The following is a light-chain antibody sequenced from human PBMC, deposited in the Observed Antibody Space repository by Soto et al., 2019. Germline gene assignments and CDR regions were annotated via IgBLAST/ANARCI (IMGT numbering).Light chain of an antibody. CDR1: QSVSGDY. Sequence: GLTKSPCNLSLSPGEGATLSCRASQSVSGDYLACYQSKPGQAPRLLIHGASNRATGIPDRFSGSGSGTDFTLTIGRLEPEDFAVYYCQQYNDWPLLTFGGGTKVAIK. V-gene: IGKV3-20*01. CDR3: QQYNDWPLLT. J-gene: IGKJ4*01. CDR2: GAS.